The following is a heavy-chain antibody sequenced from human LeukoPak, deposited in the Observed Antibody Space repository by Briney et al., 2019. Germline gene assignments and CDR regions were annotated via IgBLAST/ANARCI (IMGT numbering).Heavy chain of an antibody. CDR1: GFNFGSYS. Sequence: GGSLRLSCAASGFNFGSYSMTWVRQAPGKGLEWVSVISADSATTFYADSVKGRFTISRDNATNTVFLQMSSLRAEDTALYYCARKSASGNYPLDYWGQGTLVTVSS. CDR3: ARKSASGNYPLDY. D-gene: IGHD3-10*01. J-gene: IGHJ4*02. V-gene: IGHV3-23*01. CDR2: ISADSATT.